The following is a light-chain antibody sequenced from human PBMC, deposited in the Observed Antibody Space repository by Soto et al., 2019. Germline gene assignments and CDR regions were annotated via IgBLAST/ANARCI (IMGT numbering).Light chain of an antibody. CDR1: QSIDRW. V-gene: IGKV1-5*01. J-gene: IGKJ2*01. Sequence: DIQMTQSPSTLSASVGDRVTITCRASQSIDRWLAWYQQKPGKAPRLLIFDVSSLESGVPSRFSGSGSGTEFTLTISSLQPDDFATYYCLQYDSRYTFGQGTKVDNK. CDR2: DVS. CDR3: LQYDSRYT.